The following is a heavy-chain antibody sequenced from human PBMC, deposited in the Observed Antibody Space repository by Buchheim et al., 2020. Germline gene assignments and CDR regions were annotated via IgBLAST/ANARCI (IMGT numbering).Heavy chain of an antibody. CDR3: ARDERLGSYRYLTY. Sequence: QVQLQQWGAGLLAPSETLSLTCAVYGGSFSDHFWTWIRQTPGKGLEWIGAINERGNSNYNPSLRGRVTMSVDTSKNQFSLKLTSVTAADTAVYFCARDERLGSYRYLTYWGRGTL. V-gene: IGHV4-34*02. J-gene: IGHJ4*02. CDR2: INERGNS. CDR1: GGSFSDHF. D-gene: IGHD3-16*02.